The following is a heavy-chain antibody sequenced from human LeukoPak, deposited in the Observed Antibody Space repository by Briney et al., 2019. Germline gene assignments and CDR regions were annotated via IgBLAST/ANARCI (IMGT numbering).Heavy chain of an antibody. CDR1: GYTFTSYY. CDR2: INPSGRST. Sequence: ASVKVSCKASGYTFTSYYMHWVRQPPGQGLEWMGIINPSGRSTSYAQKFQGRVTMTRDTSTSKVYMELSSLRSEDTAVYYCASSKTLVRGFDYWGQGTLVTVSS. V-gene: IGHV1-46*01. D-gene: IGHD3-10*01. CDR3: ASSKTLVRGFDY. J-gene: IGHJ4*02.